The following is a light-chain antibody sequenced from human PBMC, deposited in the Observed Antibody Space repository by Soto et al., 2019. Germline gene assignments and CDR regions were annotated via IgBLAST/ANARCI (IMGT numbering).Light chain of an antibody. Sequence: QSVLTQPPSVSGAPGQRVTISCTGSSSNIGAGYDVHWYQQLPGTAPKLLIYVNSNRPSGVPDRFSGSKSGTSASLAITGIQAEDDADDYCQSYDSSLSAVVFGGGTKLTVL. CDR3: QSYDSSLSAVV. CDR2: VNS. J-gene: IGLJ2*01. V-gene: IGLV1-40*01. CDR1: SSNIGAGYD.